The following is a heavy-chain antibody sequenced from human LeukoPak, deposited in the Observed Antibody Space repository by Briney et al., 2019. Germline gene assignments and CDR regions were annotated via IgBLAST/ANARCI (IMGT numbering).Heavy chain of an antibody. V-gene: IGHV3-48*01. Sequence: GGSLRLSCAASGFTFSSYSMNWVRQAPGKGLEWVSYISSSSSTIYYADSVKGRFTISRDNAKNSLYLQMNNLRAEDTAVYYCARGPTQFDYWGQGTLVTVSS. CDR2: ISSSSSTI. CDR3: ARGPTQFDY. J-gene: IGHJ4*02. CDR1: GFTFSSYS. D-gene: IGHD1-1*01.